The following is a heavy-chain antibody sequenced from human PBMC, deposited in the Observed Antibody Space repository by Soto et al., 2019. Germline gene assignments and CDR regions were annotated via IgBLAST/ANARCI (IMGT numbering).Heavy chain of an antibody. Sequence: VASVKVSCKAAGYTFSDFYINWLREASGQGPEWMGWMNAKSGDTFFAQRFQGKFNMTWDTSLSTAYMEVGSLTSDDTAMYYCARGNPFNYAGFDVWGQGTTVTVSS. V-gene: IGHV1-8*01. CDR1: GYTFSDFY. CDR3: ARGNPFNYAGFDV. D-gene: IGHD3-16*01. CDR2: MNAKSGDT. J-gene: IGHJ6*02.